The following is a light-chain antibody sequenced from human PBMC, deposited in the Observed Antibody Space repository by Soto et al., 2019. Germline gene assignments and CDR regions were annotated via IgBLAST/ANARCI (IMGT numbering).Light chain of an antibody. CDR3: QQRSNWPPIT. V-gene: IGKV3-11*01. CDR2: DAS. Sequence: EIVLTQSPATLSLSPGERATLSCRASQSVRSSLAWYQQKPGQAPRLLIYDASNRATGIPSRFSGSGSGTDFTLTISSLEPEDFAVYYRQQRSNWPPITFGQGTRLEIK. J-gene: IGKJ5*01. CDR1: QSVRSS.